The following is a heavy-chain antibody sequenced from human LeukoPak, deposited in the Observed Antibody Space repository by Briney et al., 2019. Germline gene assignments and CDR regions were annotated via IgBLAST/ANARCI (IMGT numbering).Heavy chain of an antibody. CDR3: AKQRRALVVPSTLDY. CDR2: ISGSGSST. CDR1: GFTFNYYA. Sequence: GGSLRLSCAASGFTFNYYALSWVRQAPGKWLQWVSAISGSGSSTYHADSVQGRFTTSRDNSKNTLYLHMVSLRAEDTAIYYCAKQRRALVVPSTLDYWGQGTLVTVSS. J-gene: IGHJ4*02. V-gene: IGHV3-23*01. D-gene: IGHD2-2*01.